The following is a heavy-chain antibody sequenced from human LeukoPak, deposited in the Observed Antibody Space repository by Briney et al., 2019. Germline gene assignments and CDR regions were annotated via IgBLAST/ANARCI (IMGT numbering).Heavy chain of an antibody. Sequence: GGSLRLSCAASGFTFSSYWMHWVRQAPGKGLVWVSRINSDWSSASYADSVKGRFTISRDNAKNTLYLQMNSLRAEDTAVYYCARVGYYSGWYSGAFDIWGQGTMVTVSS. CDR2: INSDWSSA. CDR3: ARVGYYSGWYSGAFDI. J-gene: IGHJ3*02. V-gene: IGHV3-74*01. CDR1: GFTFSSYW. D-gene: IGHD6-19*01.